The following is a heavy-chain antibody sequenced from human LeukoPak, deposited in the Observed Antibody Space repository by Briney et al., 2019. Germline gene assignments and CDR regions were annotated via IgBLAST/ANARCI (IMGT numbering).Heavy chain of an antibody. CDR3: AKVGDYEGWFDP. V-gene: IGHV3-30*02. CDR1: GFTFSSYG. J-gene: IGHJ5*02. Sequence: GGSLRLSCAASGFTFSSYGTHWVRQAPGKGLEWVAFIRYDGSNKYYADSVKGRFTISRDNSKNTLYLQMNSLRAEDTAVYYCAKVGDYEGWFDPWGQGTLVTVSS. CDR2: IRYDGSNK. D-gene: IGHD4-17*01.